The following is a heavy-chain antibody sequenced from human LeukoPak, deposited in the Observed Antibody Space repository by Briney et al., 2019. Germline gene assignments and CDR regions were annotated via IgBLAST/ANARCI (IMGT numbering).Heavy chain of an antibody. CDR3: AKDAFSYSIAVVFDY. J-gene: IGHJ4*02. V-gene: IGHV3-23*01. Sequence: VGSLRLSCAASGFTFSRYAMSWVRQAPGKGLEWDSAISGSGGSTYYADSVKGRSTISRDNSKNTLYLQMNSLRAEDTAVYYCAKDAFSYSIAVVFDYRGQGTLVTVSS. CDR1: GFTFSRYA. CDR2: ISGSGGST. D-gene: IGHD6-19*01.